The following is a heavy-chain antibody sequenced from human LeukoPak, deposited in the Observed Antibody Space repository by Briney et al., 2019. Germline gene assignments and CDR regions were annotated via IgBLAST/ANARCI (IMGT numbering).Heavy chain of an antibody. CDR1: GGSISSYY. D-gene: IGHD3-22*01. V-gene: IGHV4-59*06. J-gene: IGHJ4*02. Sequence: SETLSLTCTVSGGSISSYYWSWIRQPPGKGLEWIGYIYYSGNTYYNPSLKSRVTISLDTSKNQFSLRLSSVTAADTAVYFCANYYDTSGYSNWGQGTLVTVSS. CDR2: IYYSGNT. CDR3: ANYYDTSGYSN.